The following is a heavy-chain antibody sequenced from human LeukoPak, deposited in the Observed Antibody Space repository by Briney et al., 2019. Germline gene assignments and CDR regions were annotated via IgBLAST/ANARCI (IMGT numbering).Heavy chain of an antibody. Sequence: SETLSLTCSVSGGSISNYYRSWIRQPPGKGLEWIAYIYSSGNTNYNPSLKGRVTISVDTSKNQFSLKLSSVTAADTAVYYCARHPSWPDYGGTFDYWGQGTLVIVSS. CDR2: IYSSGNT. CDR3: ARHPSWPDYGGTFDY. J-gene: IGHJ4*02. V-gene: IGHV4-59*08. D-gene: IGHD4-17*01. CDR1: GGSISNYY.